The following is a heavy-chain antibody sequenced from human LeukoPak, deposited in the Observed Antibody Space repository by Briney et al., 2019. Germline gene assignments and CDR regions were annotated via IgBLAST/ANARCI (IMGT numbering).Heavy chain of an antibody. CDR3: ARDGEMAQGIDP. V-gene: IGHV1-69*05. CDR1: GGTFSSYA. CDR2: IIPIFGTA. Sequence: SVKVSCKASGGTFSSYAISWVRQAPGQGLEWMGGIIPIFGTANYAQKFQGRVTITTDESTSTAYMELSSLRSEDTAAYYCARDGEMAQGIDPWGQGTLVTVSS. J-gene: IGHJ5*02. D-gene: IGHD5-24*01.